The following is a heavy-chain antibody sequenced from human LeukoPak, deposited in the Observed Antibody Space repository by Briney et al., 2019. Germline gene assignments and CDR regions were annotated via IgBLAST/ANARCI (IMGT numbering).Heavy chain of an antibody. Sequence: GGSLRLSCAASGFTFSNYWMHWVRQAPGKGLVWVSRINSDGSTTNYADSVKGRFTISRDNAKNTLYLQMNSLRAEDTAVYYCASVLSGRRNAFDIWGQGTMVTVSS. CDR3: ASVLSGRRNAFDI. J-gene: IGHJ3*02. D-gene: IGHD2-8*01. CDR1: GFTFSNYW. CDR2: INSDGSTT. V-gene: IGHV3-74*01.